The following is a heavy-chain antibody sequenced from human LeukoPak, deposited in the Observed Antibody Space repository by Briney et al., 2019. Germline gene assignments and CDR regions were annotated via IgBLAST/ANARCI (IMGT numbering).Heavy chain of an antibody. Sequence: ASVKVSCKASGYTFTGYYMHWMRQAPGQGLEWMGWINPNSGGTNYAQKFQGRVTMTRDTSISTAYMELSRLRSDDTAVYYCARDEGLYSRCWYAGRHYWGQETLVTVSS. CDR1: GYTFTGYY. D-gene: IGHD6-13*01. CDR3: ARDEGLYSRCWYAGRHY. CDR2: INPNSGGT. V-gene: IGHV1-2*02. J-gene: IGHJ4*02.